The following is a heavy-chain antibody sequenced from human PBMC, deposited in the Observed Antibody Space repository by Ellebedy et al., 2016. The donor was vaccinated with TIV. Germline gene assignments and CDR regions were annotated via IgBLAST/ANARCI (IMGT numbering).Heavy chain of an antibody. D-gene: IGHD4-17*01. V-gene: IGHV3-48*01. J-gene: IGHJ4*02. CDR1: GFTFSSYS. Sequence: GGSLRLXXAASGFTFSSYSMNWVRQAPGKGLEWVSYISSSSSTIYYADSVKGRFTISRDNSKNTLYLQMNSLRAEDTAVYYCARHYGDYGKDHWGQGTLVTVSS. CDR3: ARHYGDYGKDH. CDR2: ISSSSSTI.